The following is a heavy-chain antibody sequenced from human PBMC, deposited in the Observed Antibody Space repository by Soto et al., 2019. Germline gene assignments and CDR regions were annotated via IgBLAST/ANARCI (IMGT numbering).Heavy chain of an antibody. CDR2: INPNSGGT. Sequence: ASVKVSCKASGYTFTGYYMHCVRQAPGQGLEWMGWINPNSGGTNYAQKFQGWVTMTKDTSISTAYMELSRLRSDDTAVYYCAREKRYSGYEPYLDFWGQGTLVTVSS. CDR1: GYTFTGYY. V-gene: IGHV1-2*04. J-gene: IGHJ4*02. CDR3: AREKRYSGYEPYLDF. D-gene: IGHD5-12*01.